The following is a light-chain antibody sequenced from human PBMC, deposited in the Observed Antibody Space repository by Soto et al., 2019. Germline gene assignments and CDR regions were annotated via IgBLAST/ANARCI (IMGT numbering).Light chain of an antibody. CDR2: DAS. CDR1: QSVSKY. V-gene: IGKV3-11*01. CDR3: QQRSNWPQIT. Sequence: EIVLTQSPATLSLSPGERATLSCRASQSVSKYLAWYQQEPGKAPRLLIHDASNMATGIPARFSGSGSGTDFTLTISSLEPEDFGVYYCQQRSNWPQITFGGGTKVEIK. J-gene: IGKJ4*01.